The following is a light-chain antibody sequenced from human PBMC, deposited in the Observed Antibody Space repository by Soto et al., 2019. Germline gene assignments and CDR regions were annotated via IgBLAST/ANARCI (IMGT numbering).Light chain of an antibody. CDR3: ISYTVSRSYV. CDR1: SSDIGAYDH. V-gene: IGLV2-14*01. Sequence: QSSLTQPASVSGSPGQSITISCSVTSSDIGAYDHVAWFQQFPGKTPKLVIYSVSNRPSGVSYRFSGSKSGNTASLTISGLQADDEADYYCISYTVSRSYVFGPGTKVTV. J-gene: IGLJ1*01. CDR2: SVS.